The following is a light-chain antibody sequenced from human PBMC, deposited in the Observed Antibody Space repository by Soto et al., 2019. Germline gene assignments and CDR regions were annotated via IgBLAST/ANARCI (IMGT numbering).Light chain of an antibody. CDR3: LQYYSHPFT. J-gene: IGKJ4*01. V-gene: IGKV3-20*01. CDR1: QSVSSSS. CDR2: GAS. Sequence: EIVLTQSPATLSLSPGERATLSCRASQSVSSSSLAWYQQKPGQAPRLLIYGASNRATGIPDRFSGSGSRTDFTLTISRLEPEDVGAYYCLQYYSHPFTFGGGTKVEIK.